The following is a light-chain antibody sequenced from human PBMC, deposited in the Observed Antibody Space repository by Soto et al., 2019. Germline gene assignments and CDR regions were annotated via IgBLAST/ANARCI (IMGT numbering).Light chain of an antibody. CDR3: MQGIDWFT. J-gene: IGKJ3*01. V-gene: IGKV2-30*01. CDR1: QSLVSSNGKTY. Sequence: DVVMTQSPLSLPVTLGQPASISCRSSQSLVSSNGKTYLDWFQQRPGQSPRRLIYKVSNRDSGVPDRLSGSGSGSDFTLRISRVEAGDVGVYYCMQGIDWFTFGPGTKVDIQ. CDR2: KVS.